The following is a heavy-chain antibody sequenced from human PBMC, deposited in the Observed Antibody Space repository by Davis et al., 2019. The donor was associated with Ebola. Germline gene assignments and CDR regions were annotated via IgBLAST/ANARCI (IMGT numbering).Heavy chain of an antibody. V-gene: IGHV4-59*01. J-gene: IGHJ4*02. Sequence: PSETLSLTCTVSGGSISSYYWSWIRQPPGKGLEWIGYIYYSGSTNYNPSLKSRVTISVDTSKNQFSLKLSSVTAADTAVYYCARQYDFWSGKYYFDYWGQGTLVTVSS. CDR3: ARQYDFWSGKYYFDY. CDR2: IYYSGST. D-gene: IGHD3-3*01. CDR1: GGSISSYY.